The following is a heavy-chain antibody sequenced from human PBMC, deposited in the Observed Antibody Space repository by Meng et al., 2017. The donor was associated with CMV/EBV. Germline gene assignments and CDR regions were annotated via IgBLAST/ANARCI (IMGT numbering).Heavy chain of an antibody. D-gene: IGHD6-19*01. Sequence: GESLKISCAASGFAVSSNYMSWVRQAPGKGLGWVSVIYGGGSTYDADSVKGRFTIPRDNSKNTLYLQMNSLRAEDTAVYYCARAQGKGYSSGWLYFDYWGQGTLVTVSS. CDR2: IYGGGST. V-gene: IGHV3-53*01. CDR1: GFAVSSNY. CDR3: ARAQGKGYSSGWLYFDY. J-gene: IGHJ4*02.